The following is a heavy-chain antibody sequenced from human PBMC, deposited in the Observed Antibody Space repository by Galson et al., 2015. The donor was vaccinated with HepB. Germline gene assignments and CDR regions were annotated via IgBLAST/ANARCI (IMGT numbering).Heavy chain of an antibody. V-gene: IGHV3-23*01. CDR3: AKVMYYYDSSGYYYEDYFDY. J-gene: IGHJ4*02. CDR2: ISGSGGST. CDR1: GFTFSSYA. Sequence: SLRLSCAASGFTFSSYAMSWVRQAPGRGLEWVSAISGSGGSTYYADSVKGRFTISRDNSKNTLYLQMNSLRAEDTAVYYCAKVMYYYDSSGYYYEDYFDYWGQGTLVTVSS. D-gene: IGHD3-22*01.